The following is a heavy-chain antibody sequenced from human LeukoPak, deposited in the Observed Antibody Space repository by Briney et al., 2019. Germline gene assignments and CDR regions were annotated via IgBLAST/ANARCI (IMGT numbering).Heavy chain of an antibody. CDR1: GFTFNSYT. D-gene: IGHD3-10*02. J-gene: IGHJ4*02. CDR3: ATDFSPTLMYYFDY. CDR2: IKSKTNGGTT. Sequence: KAGGSLRLSCAASGFTFNSYTMSWVRQAPGKGLEWVGRIKSKTNGGTTDYAAPVKGRFTILRDDSKNTLYLQMNSLKTEDTAVYYCATDFSPTLMYYFDYWGQGTLVTVSS. V-gene: IGHV3-15*01.